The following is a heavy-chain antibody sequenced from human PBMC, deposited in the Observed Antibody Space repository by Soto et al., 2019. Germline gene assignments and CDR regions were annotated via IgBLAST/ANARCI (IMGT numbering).Heavy chain of an antibody. CDR2: IYYSGST. V-gene: IGHV4-31*03. CDR1: GGSISSGGYY. CDR3: ARGSGYERADDY. D-gene: IGHD5-12*01. Sequence: QVQLQESGPGLVKPSQTLSLTCTVSGGSISSGGYYWSWIRQHPGKGLEWIGYIYYSGSTYYNPSLKSRVTISVDTAKNQFSLKLSSVTAADTAVYYCARGSGYERADDYWGQGTLVTVSS. J-gene: IGHJ4*02.